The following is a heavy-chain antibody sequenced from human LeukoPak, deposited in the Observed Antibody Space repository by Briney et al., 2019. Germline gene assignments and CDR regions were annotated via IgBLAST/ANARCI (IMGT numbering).Heavy chain of an antibody. J-gene: IGHJ4*02. V-gene: IGHV3-7*03. D-gene: IGHD5-18*01. CDR2: IKQDGSEK. Sequence: GGSLRLSCAASGFTSSSYWMSWVRQTPGKGLEWVANIKQDGSEKYYVDSVKGRFTISRDNAKNSLYLQMNNLRAEDTAVYYCARLEIQLWLPHYWGQGTLVTVSS. CDR1: GFTSSSYW. CDR3: ARLEIQLWLPHY.